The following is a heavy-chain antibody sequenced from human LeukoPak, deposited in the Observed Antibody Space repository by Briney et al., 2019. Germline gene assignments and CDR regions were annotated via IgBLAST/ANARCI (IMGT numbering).Heavy chain of an antibody. CDR3: AKVSCSGGSCYSIDY. Sequence: KTGGSLRLSCAASGFTFSNAWMSWVRQAPGKGLEWVGRIKSKTDGGTTDYAAPVKGRFTISRDDSKNTLYLQMNSLRAEDTAVYYCAKVSCSGGSCYSIDYWGQGTLVTVSS. CDR1: GFTFSNAW. J-gene: IGHJ4*02. V-gene: IGHV3-15*01. CDR2: IKSKTDGGTT. D-gene: IGHD2-15*01.